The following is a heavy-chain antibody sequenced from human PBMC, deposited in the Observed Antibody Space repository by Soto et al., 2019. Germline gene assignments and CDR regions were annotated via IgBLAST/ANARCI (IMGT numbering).Heavy chain of an antibody. CDR3: AKDVTFYYDNGDSNFDS. CDR1: GFTFSSYA. Sequence: GGSLRLSCAASGFTFSSYAMSWVRQTPGKGLEWVSTLSGSGGTTYYADSVKGQFTISRDNSKSTLYLQMNRLGAEDTAVYYCAKDVTFYYDNGDSNFDSWGQGNPVTVSS. D-gene: IGHD3-22*01. V-gene: IGHV3-23*01. J-gene: IGHJ4*02. CDR2: LSGSGGTT.